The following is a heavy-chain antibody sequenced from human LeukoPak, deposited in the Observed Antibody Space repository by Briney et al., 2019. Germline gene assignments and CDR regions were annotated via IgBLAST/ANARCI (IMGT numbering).Heavy chain of an antibody. CDR1: GFTFSRYG. CDR3: AKDRKLGPADYYFDY. Sequence: GGSLRLSCAASGFTFSRYGMHWVRQAPGKGLAWVAVISNDGSDKKYADSVKGRFTISRDNSKNTLYLQMNSLRAEDTAVYYCAKDRKLGPADYYFDYWGQGTLVTVSS. J-gene: IGHJ4*02. V-gene: IGHV3-30*18. D-gene: IGHD7-27*01. CDR2: ISNDGSDK.